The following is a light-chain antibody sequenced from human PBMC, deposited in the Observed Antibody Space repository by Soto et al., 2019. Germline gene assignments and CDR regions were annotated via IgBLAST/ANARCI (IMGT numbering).Light chain of an antibody. V-gene: IGLV2-8*01. J-gene: IGLJ1*01. CDR2: EVS. CDR3: CSYAGNNKKV. Sequence: ALTQPPSASGSPGQSVTISCSGTSSDIGNYNYVSWYQQHPGKAPKLMIYEVSQRPSGVPDRFSGSKSGNTASLTVSGLQADDEADYYCCSYAGNNKKVFGTGTKGHRP. CDR1: SSDIGNYNY.